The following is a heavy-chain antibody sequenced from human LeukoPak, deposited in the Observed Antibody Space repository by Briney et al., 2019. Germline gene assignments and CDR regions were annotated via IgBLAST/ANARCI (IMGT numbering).Heavy chain of an antibody. CDR3: ARDAAAAGYYYYGMDV. J-gene: IGHJ6*02. Sequence: ASVKVSCKASGYTFTSYDINWVRQAPGQGLEWMGWINPNSGGTNYAQKFQGWVTMTRDTSISTAYMELSRLRSDDTAVYYCARDAAAAGYYYYGMDVWGQGTTVTVSS. D-gene: IGHD6-13*01. CDR1: GYTFTSYD. CDR2: INPNSGGT. V-gene: IGHV1-2*04.